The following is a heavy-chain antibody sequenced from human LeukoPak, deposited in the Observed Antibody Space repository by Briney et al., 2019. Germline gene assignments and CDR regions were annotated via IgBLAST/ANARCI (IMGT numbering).Heavy chain of an antibody. V-gene: IGHV3-7*04. CDR1: GFTFSSYW. D-gene: IGHD3-3*01. CDR3: ARGGITIFGVVIIENFDY. J-gene: IGHJ4*02. Sequence: PGGSLRLSCAASGFTFSSYWMSRVRQAPGKGLEWVANIKQDGSEKYYVDSVKGRFTISRDNAKNSLYLQMNSLRAEDTAVYYCARGGITIFGVVIIENFDYWGQGTLVTVSS. CDR2: IKQDGSEK.